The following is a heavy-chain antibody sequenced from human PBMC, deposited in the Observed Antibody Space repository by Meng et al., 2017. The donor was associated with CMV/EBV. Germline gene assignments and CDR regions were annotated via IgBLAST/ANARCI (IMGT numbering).Heavy chain of an antibody. CDR1: GGTFISYA. J-gene: IGHJ5*02. D-gene: IGHD3-10*01. V-gene: IGHV1-69*05. CDR3: ARGFYYGSGSYSLWFDT. CDR2: IIPIFGTA. Sequence: SVKVSCKASGGTFISYALSWVRQAPGQGLEWMGGIIPIFGTAKYAQKFQGRVTITTDESTTTAYMELSSLRSEDTAVYYCARGFYYGSGSYSLWFDTWGQGTLVTVSS.